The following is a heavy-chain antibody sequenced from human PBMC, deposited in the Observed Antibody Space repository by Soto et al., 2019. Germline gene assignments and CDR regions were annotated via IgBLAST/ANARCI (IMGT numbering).Heavy chain of an antibody. V-gene: IGHV3-23*01. CDR2: ISGRGGST. J-gene: IGHJ5*02. CDR3: ARGVVLRFLEWPLSFDP. CDR1: GFTFSSYA. Sequence: PGGSLRLSCAASGFTFSSYAMSWVRQAPGKGLEWVSVISGRGGSTYYADSVKGRFTISRDDSKSTLYLQVNSLRAEDTAVYYCARGVVLRFLEWPLSFDPWGQGTLVTVSS. D-gene: IGHD3-3*01.